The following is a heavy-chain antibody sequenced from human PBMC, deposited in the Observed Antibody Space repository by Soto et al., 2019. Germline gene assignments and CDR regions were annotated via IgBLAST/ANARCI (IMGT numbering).Heavy chain of an antibody. CDR2: IIPMFGTA. CDR3: ARAGYCSGGSCSSDWFDP. V-gene: IGHV1-69*13. Sequence: SVKVSCKASGGTFSNYTISWVRQAPGQGLEWMGGIIPMFGTARYPQKFQGRVTITADESTSTAYMEVSSLRSGDTAFYYCARAGYCSGGSCSSDWFDPWGQGTLVTVSS. D-gene: IGHD2-15*01. J-gene: IGHJ5*02. CDR1: GGTFSNYT.